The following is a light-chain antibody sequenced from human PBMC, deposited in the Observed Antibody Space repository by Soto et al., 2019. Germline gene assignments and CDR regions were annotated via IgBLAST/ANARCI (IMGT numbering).Light chain of an antibody. CDR3: QQRYNWPPT. Sequence: EIVLTQSPRTLSLSPGERATLSCRASQYVSIFLAWYQQKAGQAPRLLIYDASHRATGIPARFSGSGSGTDFTLTINSLEPEDFALYYCQQRYNWPPTFGQGTKVDIK. V-gene: IGKV3-11*01. CDR1: QYVSIF. CDR2: DAS. J-gene: IGKJ1*01.